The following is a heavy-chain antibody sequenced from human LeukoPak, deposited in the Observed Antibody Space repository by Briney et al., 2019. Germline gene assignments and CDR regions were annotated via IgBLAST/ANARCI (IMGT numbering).Heavy chain of an antibody. Sequence: SETLSLTCAVYGGSFSGYYWSWIRQPPGKGLEWIGEINHSGSTNYNPSLKSRVTISVDNSKNQVSLKLRSVTAADTAVYYCARVVSQWPSWFDPWGQGTLVTVSS. D-gene: IGHD6-19*01. CDR1: GGSFSGYY. J-gene: IGHJ5*02. V-gene: IGHV4-34*01. CDR2: INHSGST. CDR3: ARVVSQWPSWFDP.